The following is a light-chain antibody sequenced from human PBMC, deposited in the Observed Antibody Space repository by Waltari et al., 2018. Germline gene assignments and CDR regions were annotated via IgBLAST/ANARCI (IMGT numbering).Light chain of an antibody. Sequence: QSALTQPRSVSGSPGQSVTISCTGTSSDLGASKYASWYQQYPGKAPKLMIYDVTKRPSGVPDRLSGSKSGNTASLTISGLQAEDEADYYCCSYAGSYTVLFGGGTKLTVL. V-gene: IGLV2-11*01. CDR2: DVT. CDR3: CSYAGSYTVL. J-gene: IGLJ2*01. CDR1: SSDLGASKY.